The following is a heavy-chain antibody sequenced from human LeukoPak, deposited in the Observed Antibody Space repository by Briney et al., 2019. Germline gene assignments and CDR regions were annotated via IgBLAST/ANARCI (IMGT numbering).Heavy chain of an antibody. D-gene: IGHD4-17*01. CDR2: IIPIFGTA. Sequence: SVKVSCKASGGTFSSYAISRVRQAPGQGLEWMGGIIPIFGTANYAQKFQGRVTITADESTSTAYMELSSLRSEDTAVYYCARGFYGDYRGINLNYFDYWGQGTLVTVSS. J-gene: IGHJ4*02. V-gene: IGHV1-69*13. CDR1: GGTFSSYA. CDR3: ARGFYGDYRGINLNYFDY.